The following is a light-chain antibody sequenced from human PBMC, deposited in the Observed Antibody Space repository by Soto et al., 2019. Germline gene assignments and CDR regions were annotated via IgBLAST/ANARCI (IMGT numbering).Light chain of an antibody. Sequence: QPVLTQPPSVSGAPGQRVTISCTGSSSNIGAGYDVHWYQQLPGTAPKLLIYGNNNRPSGVPDRFSGSKSDTSASLAITGLQAEDEADYYCQSYDSSLSGVVFGGGTKLTV. J-gene: IGLJ2*01. CDR2: GNN. CDR1: SSNIGAGYD. CDR3: QSYDSSLSGVV. V-gene: IGLV1-40*01.